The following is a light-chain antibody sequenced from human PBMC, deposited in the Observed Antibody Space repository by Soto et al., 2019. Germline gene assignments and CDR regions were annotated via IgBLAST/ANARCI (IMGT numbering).Light chain of an antibody. CDR2: DVS. V-gene: IGLV2-14*03. CDR3: STYTSSRTR. CDR1: SSDIGGYIY. J-gene: IGLJ2*01. Sequence: QSALTHPASVSGSLGQSITISCTGTSSDIGGYIYVSWYQHHPGKAPKLLIYDVSNRPSGVSNRFSGSKSGNTASLTISGFQVEDEADYFCSTYTSSRTRFGGGTKLTVL.